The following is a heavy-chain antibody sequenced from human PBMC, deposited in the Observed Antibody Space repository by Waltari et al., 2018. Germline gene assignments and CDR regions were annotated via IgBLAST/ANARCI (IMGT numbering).Heavy chain of an antibody. D-gene: IGHD2-2*01. V-gene: IGHV1-2*02. CDR2: INPNSGGT. CDR3: ASSARYQTANYYYYMDV. J-gene: IGHJ6*03. CDR1: GYTFTGYY. Sequence: QLQLVQSGAEVKKPGASVKVSCKASGYTFTGYYLHWVRQPPGQGLEWMGWINPNSGGTNYAQKFQGRVTMTRDTSISTAYMELSRLRSDDTAVYYCASSARYQTANYYYYMDVWGKGTTVTISS.